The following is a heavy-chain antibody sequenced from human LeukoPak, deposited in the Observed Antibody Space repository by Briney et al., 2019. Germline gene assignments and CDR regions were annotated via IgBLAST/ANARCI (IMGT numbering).Heavy chain of an antibody. D-gene: IGHD6-13*01. V-gene: IGHV3-7*01. J-gene: IGHJ4*02. CDR1: GFTFSTSW. CDR2: INPDGSEK. Sequence: GGSLRLSCAASGFTFSTSWMNWVRQAPGKGLEWVASINPDGSEKYSVDSVKGRFTISRDNAKNSLYLQMNNLRAEDTAVYYCARGAEGIAATDSNFDYWGQGTLVTVSS. CDR3: ARGAEGIAATDSNFDY.